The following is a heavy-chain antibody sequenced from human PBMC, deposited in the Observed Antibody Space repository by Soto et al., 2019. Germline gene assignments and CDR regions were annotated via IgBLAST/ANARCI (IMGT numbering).Heavy chain of an antibody. CDR3: ARVAGSGLDY. Sequence: GGALRLSCAASGFTFSSYAMHWFRQAPGKGLEWVAVISYDGSNKYYADSVKGRFTISRDNSKNTLYLQMNSLRAEDTAVYYCARVAGSGLDYWGQGTLVTVSS. V-gene: IGHV3-30-3*01. CDR1: GFTFSSYA. CDR2: ISYDGSNK. D-gene: IGHD6-19*01. J-gene: IGHJ4*02.